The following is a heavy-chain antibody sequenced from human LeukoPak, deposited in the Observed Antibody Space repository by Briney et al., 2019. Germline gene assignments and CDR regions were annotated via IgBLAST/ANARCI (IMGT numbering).Heavy chain of an antibody. D-gene: IGHD3-16*01. V-gene: IGHV4-39*01. Sequence: SETLSLTCNVSGDSITSGAFYWAWIRQSPGKGLEWIGNVYYSGSTQYNPSLRGRVSISMDKTKNQFSLNLNSVSVTDTAIYFCAGGDYASRFHPWGQGTLDTVSS. J-gene: IGHJ5*02. CDR1: GDSITSGAFY. CDR2: VYYSGST. CDR3: AGGDYASRFHP.